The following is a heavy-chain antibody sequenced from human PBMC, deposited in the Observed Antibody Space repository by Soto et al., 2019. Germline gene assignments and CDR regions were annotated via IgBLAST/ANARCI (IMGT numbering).Heavy chain of an antibody. V-gene: IGHV1-2*04. Sequence: ASVKVSCKASGYTFTGYYMHWVRQAPGQGLEWMGWINPNSGGTNYAQNFQGWVTMTRDTSISTAYMELSRLRSDDTAVYYCARETTQDVYDYWGQGTLVTVSS. CDR2: INPNSGGT. J-gene: IGHJ4*02. CDR1: GYTFTGYY. D-gene: IGHD4-17*01. CDR3: ARETTQDVYDY.